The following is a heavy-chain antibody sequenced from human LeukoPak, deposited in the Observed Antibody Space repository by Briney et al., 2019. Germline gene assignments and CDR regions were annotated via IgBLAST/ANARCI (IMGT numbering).Heavy chain of an antibody. CDR2: ISGSGGST. V-gene: IGHV3-23*01. CDR1: GFTFSSYA. D-gene: IGHD3-22*01. J-gene: IGHJ4*02. Sequence: PGGSLRLSCAASGFTFSSYAMSWVRQAPGKGLEWVSAISGSGGSTYYADSVKGRFTISRDNSKNTLYLQMNSLRAEDTAVYYCAKGSHYYDSSGYPPFDYWGQGTLVTVSS. CDR3: AKGSHYYDSSGYPPFDY.